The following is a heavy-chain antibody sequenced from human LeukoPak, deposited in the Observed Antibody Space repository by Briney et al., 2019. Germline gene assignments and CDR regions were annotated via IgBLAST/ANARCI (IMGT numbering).Heavy chain of an antibody. V-gene: IGHV4-39*01. CDR1: GGSISSSSYY. J-gene: IGHJ4*02. CDR2: IYYSGST. CDR3: ARRRGYYFDY. Sequence: PSETLSLTCTVSGGSISSSSYYWGWIRQPPGKGLEWIGSIYYSGSTYYNPSLKSRVTISVDTSKNQFSLKLSSVTAADTAVYYCARRRGYYFDYWGQGTLVTVSS.